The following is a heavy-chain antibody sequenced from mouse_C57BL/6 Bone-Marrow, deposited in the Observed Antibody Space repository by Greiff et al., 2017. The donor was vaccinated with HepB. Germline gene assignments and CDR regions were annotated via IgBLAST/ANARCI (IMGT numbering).Heavy chain of an antibody. D-gene: IGHD2-5*01. CDR2: IYPSDSET. V-gene: IGHV1-61*01. CDR3: ARGSLYYSNFDY. Sequence: QVQLQQPGAELVRPGSSVKLSCKASGYTFTSYWMDWVKQRPGQGLEWIGNIYPSDSETHYNQKFKDKATLTVDKSSSTAYMQLSSLTSEDSAVYYCARGSLYYSNFDYWGQGTTLTVSS. J-gene: IGHJ2*01. CDR1: GYTFTSYW.